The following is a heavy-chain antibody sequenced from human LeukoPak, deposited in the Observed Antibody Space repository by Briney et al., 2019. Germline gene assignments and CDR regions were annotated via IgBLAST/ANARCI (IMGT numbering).Heavy chain of an antibody. CDR2: IKQDGSEK. J-gene: IGHJ4*02. CDR1: GFTFSSYW. Sequence: PGGSLRLSCAASGFTFSSYWMSWVRQAPGKGLEWVANIKQDGSEKYYVDSVKGRFTISRDNAKNSLYLQMNSLRAEDTAVYYCARDWYCGSGSYYDYWGQGTLVTVSS. CDR3: ARDWYCGSGSYYDY. D-gene: IGHD3-10*01. V-gene: IGHV3-7*01.